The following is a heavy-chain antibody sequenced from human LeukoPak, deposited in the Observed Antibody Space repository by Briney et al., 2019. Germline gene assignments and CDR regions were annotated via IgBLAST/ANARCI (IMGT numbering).Heavy chain of an antibody. CDR2: IYYSGST. J-gene: IGHJ4*01. Sequence: SETLSLTCTVSGGSISSSSYYWGWVRQPPGKGLEWIGSIYYSGSTYYNPSLKSRVKISADTSKNQFSLKVSSVTAADTAVYYCAREDYDILTGYRYYYDYWGRGTLVTVSS. V-gene: IGHV4-39*01. D-gene: IGHD3-9*01. CDR1: GGSISSSSYY. CDR3: AREDYDILTGYRYYYDY.